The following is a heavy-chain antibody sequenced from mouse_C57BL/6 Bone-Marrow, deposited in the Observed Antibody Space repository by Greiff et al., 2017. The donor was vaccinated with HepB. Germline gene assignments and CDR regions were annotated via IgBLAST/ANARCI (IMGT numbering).Heavy chain of an antibody. CDR1: GFPIPSGYY. Sequence: KLQESAPGLVKPSPSLFLTCPITGFPIPSGYYWIWIRQSPGKPLEWMGYITHSGETFYKPSLQRPISITRETSKNQFFLQLNSVTTEDTAMYYCAEDSYSNSAGFAYWGQGTLVTVSA. D-gene: IGHD2-5*01. CDR2: ITHSGET. J-gene: IGHJ3*01. CDR3: AEDSYSNSAGFAY. V-gene: IGHV12-3*01.